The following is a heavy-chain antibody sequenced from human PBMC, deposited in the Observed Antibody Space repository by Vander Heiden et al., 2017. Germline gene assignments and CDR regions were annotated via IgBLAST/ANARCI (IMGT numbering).Heavy chain of an antibody. CDR3: GRGTDGVSGYSNFDY. J-gene: IGHJ4*02. CDR2: ISGRGGST. V-gene: IGHV3-23*01. D-gene: IGHD2-8*01. CDR1: GFTFSGYA. Sequence: EVQLLESGGGLVQPGGSRRLSCAASGFTFSGYAMGWVRQAPGKGLEWVPAISGRGGSTSYADSLKGRFTISGDNSKNTLYLQMNRLRAEETAVYYCGRGTDGVSGYSNFDYWGEGTLVA.